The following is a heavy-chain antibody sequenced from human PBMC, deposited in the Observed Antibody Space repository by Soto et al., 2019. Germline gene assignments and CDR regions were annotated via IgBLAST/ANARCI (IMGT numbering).Heavy chain of an antibody. CDR2: IWYDGSNK. V-gene: IGHV3-33*01. Sequence: QVQLVESGGGVVQPGRSLRLSCAASGFTFSSYGMHWVRQAPDKGLEWVAVIWYDGSNKYYADSVKGRFTISRDNSKNTLYLQTNSLRAEDTAVYYCAREFRAMALDYWGQGTLVTVSS. J-gene: IGHJ4*02. CDR1: GFTFSSYG. CDR3: AREFRAMALDY. D-gene: IGHD5-18*01.